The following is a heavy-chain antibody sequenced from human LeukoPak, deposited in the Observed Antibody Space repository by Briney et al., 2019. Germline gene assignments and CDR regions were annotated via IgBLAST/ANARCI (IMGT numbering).Heavy chain of an antibody. V-gene: IGHV3-23*01. Sequence: PGGSLRLSCAASGFTVCRNNMSGVPQAPGGGLECVSAICGSGGSTYYADSVKGRFTICRDNSKNMLYLQMNSLRVEDTAVYYCAKGHGSTWYDGLYYFDYWGQGILVTVSS. CDR3: AKGHGSTWYDGLYYFDY. CDR2: ICGSGGST. CDR1: GFTVCRNN. J-gene: IGHJ4*02. D-gene: IGHD6-13*01.